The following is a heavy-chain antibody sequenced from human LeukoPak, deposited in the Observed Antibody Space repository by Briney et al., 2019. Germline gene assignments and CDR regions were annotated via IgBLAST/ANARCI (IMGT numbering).Heavy chain of an antibody. D-gene: IGHD3-22*01. V-gene: IGHV3-48*01. Sequence: GGSLRLSCAASGFTFSTYNMNWVRQAPGKGLEWISYINADSSTIQYADSVRGRFTTSRDNAKNSLYLQMNSLRTEDTAVYYCVRDNSRGQSLGVIYWGQGSLVTVSS. CDR1: GFTFSTYN. J-gene: IGHJ4*02. CDR3: VRDNSRGQSLGVIY. CDR2: INADSSTI.